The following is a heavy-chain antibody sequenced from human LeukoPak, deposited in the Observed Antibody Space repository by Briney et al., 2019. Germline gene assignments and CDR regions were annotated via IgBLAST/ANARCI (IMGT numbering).Heavy chain of an antibody. J-gene: IGHJ4*02. V-gene: IGHV3-15*01. CDR3: TLIQGWGAGSYFLDY. D-gene: IGHD3-10*01. CDR1: GFSIEDDW. Sequence: GGSLRLSCAASGFSIEDDWMSWVRQGPGKGLEWVGRVKSYNAGGTTHYAAPVKGRFIISRDDSKNMLYLQMDSLKTEDTAVYYCTLIQGWGAGSYFLDYWGQGALVTVSS. CDR2: VKSYNAGGTT.